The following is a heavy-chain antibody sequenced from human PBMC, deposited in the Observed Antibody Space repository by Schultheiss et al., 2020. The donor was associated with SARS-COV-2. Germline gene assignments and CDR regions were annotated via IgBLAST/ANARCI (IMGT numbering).Heavy chain of an antibody. V-gene: IGHV3-48*03. CDR1: GFTFSSYE. CDR3: ARDPPTSSGTYYYYYYGMDV. Sequence: GGSLRLSCAASGFTFSSYEMNWVRQAPGKGLEWVSYISSSGSTIYYADSVKGRFTISRDNAKNSLYLQMNSLRAEDTAVYYCARDPPTSSGTYYYYYYGMDVWGQGTTVTVSS. D-gene: IGHD6-19*01. CDR2: ISSSGSTI. J-gene: IGHJ6*02.